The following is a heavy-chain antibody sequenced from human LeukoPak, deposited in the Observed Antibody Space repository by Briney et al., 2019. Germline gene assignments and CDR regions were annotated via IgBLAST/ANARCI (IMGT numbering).Heavy chain of an antibody. Sequence: TSETLSLTCTVSGGSISSSSYYWGCLRQPPGKGLECIGSIYYSGSTYYNPSLKSRVTISVDTSKNQFSLKLSSVTAADTAVYYCARHRAVVRSYWYFDLWGRGTLVTVSS. CDR1: GGSISSSSYY. CDR2: IYYSGST. J-gene: IGHJ2*01. V-gene: IGHV4-39*01. CDR3: ARHRAVVRSYWYFDL. D-gene: IGHD4-23*01.